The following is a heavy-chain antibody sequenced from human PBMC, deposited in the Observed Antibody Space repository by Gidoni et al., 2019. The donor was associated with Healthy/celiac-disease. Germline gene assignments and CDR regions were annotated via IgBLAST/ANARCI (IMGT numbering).Heavy chain of an antibody. J-gene: IGHJ6*02. CDR3: AREKKQLVYYYYGMDV. V-gene: IGHV3-33*01. Sequence: QVQLVESGGGVVQPGRSLRLSCAASGFTFSSYGMHWVRQAPGKGLEWVAVIWYDGSNKYYADSVKGRFTISRDNSKNTLYLQMNSLRAEDTAVYYCAREKKQLVYYYYGMDVWGQGTTVTVSS. CDR1: GFTFSSYG. D-gene: IGHD6-13*01. CDR2: IWYDGSNK.